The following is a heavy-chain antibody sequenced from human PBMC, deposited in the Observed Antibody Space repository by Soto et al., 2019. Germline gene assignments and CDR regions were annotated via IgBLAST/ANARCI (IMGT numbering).Heavy chain of an antibody. CDR3: ARDREDGSGTKYNWFDS. Sequence: QMQLVQSGAEVKKPGASGKVSCKASGGTFGNLGISGLRQAPGQGLEWMGGTIPIFDTPHYAEKCRNRLTITADATSTAYMELTSLSSEDTATYYCARDREDGSGTKYNWFDSWGQGTLVTVSS. CDR2: TIPIFDTP. D-gene: IGHD3-10*01. J-gene: IGHJ5*01. CDR1: GGTFGNLG. V-gene: IGHV1-69*01.